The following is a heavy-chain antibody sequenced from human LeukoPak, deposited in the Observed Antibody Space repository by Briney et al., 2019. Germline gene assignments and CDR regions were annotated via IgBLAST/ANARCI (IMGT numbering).Heavy chain of an antibody. CDR3: ARALKYNSGYDWGGDY. V-gene: IGHV3-7*02. D-gene: IGHD5-12*01. J-gene: IGHJ4*02. Sequence: GGSLRLSCAASRFTFSSYWMTWVRQAPGKGLEWVANIKQDGSEQYYVGSVKGRFTISRDNTKNSLFLQMNSLRAEDTAVYYCARALKYNSGYDWGGDYWGQGTLVTVSS. CDR2: IKQDGSEQ. CDR1: RFTFSSYW.